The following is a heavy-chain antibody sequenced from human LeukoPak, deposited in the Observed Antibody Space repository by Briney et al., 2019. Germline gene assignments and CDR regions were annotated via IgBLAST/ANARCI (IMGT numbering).Heavy chain of an antibody. D-gene: IGHD3-10*01. CDR3: ARRPGSSGIDY. Sequence: PGGSLRLSCAASGFTFSDYYMSWIRQAPGKGLEWVSYISSTGSTRYYADSVKGRFTISRENAKNSLYLEMNSLRAEDTAVYYCARRPGSSGIDYWGQGTLVTVTP. J-gene: IGHJ4*02. V-gene: IGHV3-11*01. CDR2: ISSTGSTR. CDR1: GFTFSDYY.